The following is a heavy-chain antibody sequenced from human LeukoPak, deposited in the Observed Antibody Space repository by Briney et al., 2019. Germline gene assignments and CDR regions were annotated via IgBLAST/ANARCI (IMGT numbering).Heavy chain of an antibody. CDR2: ISSSSTYI. Sequence: GGSLRLSCAASGFTFSSYSMNWVRQAPGKGLEWVSSISSSSTYIYYADSVKGRFTISRDNAKNSLYLQMNSLRAEDTAVYYCARDFSSGWYDRPYFDYWGQGTLVTVSS. CDR3: ARDFSSGWYDRPYFDY. V-gene: IGHV3-21*01. J-gene: IGHJ4*02. CDR1: GFTFSSYS. D-gene: IGHD6-19*01.